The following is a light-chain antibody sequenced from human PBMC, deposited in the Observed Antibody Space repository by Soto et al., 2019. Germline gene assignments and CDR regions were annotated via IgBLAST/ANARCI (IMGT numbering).Light chain of an antibody. CDR1: HIVTSY. CDR2: DAS. V-gene: IGKV3-11*01. J-gene: IGKJ1*01. CDR3: QQRSNWPPT. Sequence: EIVLTQSPATLSLSPGERATHSCRASHIVTSYLAWYQQKPGQAPRLLIYDASNRATGIPARFSGSGSGTDFTLTISSLEPEDFAFYYCQQRSNWPPTFGQGTKV.